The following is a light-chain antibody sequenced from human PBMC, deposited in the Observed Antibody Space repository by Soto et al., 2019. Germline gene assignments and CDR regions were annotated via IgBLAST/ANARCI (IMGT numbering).Light chain of an antibody. CDR3: QRYDSFRA. CDR2: GVS. Sequence: EIVLTQSPGTLSLSPGERATLSCRASQSVRPNFLAWYQQKPGQAPRLLIYGVSDRATGIPDRFSGSGSGTDFTLTNTRLEPEDFAMYYCQRYDSFRAFGQGTKVEI. CDR1: QSVRPNF. V-gene: IGKV3-20*01. J-gene: IGKJ1*01.